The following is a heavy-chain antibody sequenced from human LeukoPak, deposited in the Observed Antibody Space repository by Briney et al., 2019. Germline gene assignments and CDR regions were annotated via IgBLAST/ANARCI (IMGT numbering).Heavy chain of an antibody. CDR1: GASINTGSYY. V-gene: IGHV4-61*02. Sequence: SQTLSLTCTVSGASINTGSYYWSWIRQSAGKGLEWIGRIYTNGNTDYNPSLKSRVTISIDTSKTQFSLILTSVTAADTAVYYCARDSQFIGPLYWGQGTLVTVSS. D-gene: IGHD5-24*01. CDR3: ARDSQFIGPLY. CDR2: IYTNGNT. J-gene: IGHJ4*02.